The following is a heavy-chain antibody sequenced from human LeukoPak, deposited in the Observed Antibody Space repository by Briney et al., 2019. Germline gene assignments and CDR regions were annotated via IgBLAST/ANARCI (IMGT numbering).Heavy chain of an antibody. Sequence: PGGSLRLSCEASGFTFNTYSMNWARQAPGKGLEWVSYISSSGSTIYYADSVKGRFTISRDNSKNTLYLQMNSLRAEDTAVYYCAKAGGLIAAASGRDYYYYYMDVWGKGTTVTVSS. D-gene: IGHD6-13*01. J-gene: IGHJ6*03. V-gene: IGHV3-48*01. CDR1: GFTFNTYS. CDR2: ISSSGSTI. CDR3: AKAGGLIAAASGRDYYYYYMDV.